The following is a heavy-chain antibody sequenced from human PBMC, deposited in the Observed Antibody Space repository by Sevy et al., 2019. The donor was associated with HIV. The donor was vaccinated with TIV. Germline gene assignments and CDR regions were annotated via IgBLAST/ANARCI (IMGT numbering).Heavy chain of an antibody. V-gene: IGHV3-23*01. Sequence: GGSLRLSCAASGFTFISYAMSWVRQAPGKGLEWVSAISGSGGSTYYADSVKGRFTISRDNSKNTLYLQMNSLRAEDTAVYYCAKDSYYDSSGYSSRGSFDIWGQGTMVTVSS. CDR1: GFTFISYA. J-gene: IGHJ3*02. D-gene: IGHD3-22*01. CDR3: AKDSYYDSSGYSSRGSFDI. CDR2: ISGSGGST.